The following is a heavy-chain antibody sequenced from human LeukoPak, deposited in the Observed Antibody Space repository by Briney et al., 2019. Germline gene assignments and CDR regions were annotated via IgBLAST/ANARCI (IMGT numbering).Heavy chain of an antibody. CDR3: AREKLDSRGYVDY. CDR1: GFAFSSYG. V-gene: IGHV3-33*01. CDR2: IWYDGSNK. Sequence: GGSLRLSCAASGFAFSSYGMHWVRQAPGKGWEWVAVIWYDGSNKYYADSVKGRFTISRDNSKNTLYLQMNSLRAEDTAVYYCAREKLDSRGYVDYWGQGTLVTVSS. J-gene: IGHJ4*02. D-gene: IGHD3-22*01.